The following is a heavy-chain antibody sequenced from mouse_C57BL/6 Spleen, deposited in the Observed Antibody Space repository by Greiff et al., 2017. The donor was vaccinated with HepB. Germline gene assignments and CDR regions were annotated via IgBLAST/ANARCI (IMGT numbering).Heavy chain of an antibody. CDR2: INPNNGGT. J-gene: IGHJ1*03. Sequence: VQLQQSGPELVKPGASVKIPCKASGYTFTDYNMDWVKQSHGKSLEWIGDINPNNGGTIYNQKFKGKATLTVDKSSSTAYMELRSLTSEDTAVYYCARFGDYDGDWYFDVWGTGTTVTVSS. D-gene: IGHD2-4*01. V-gene: IGHV1-18*01. CDR3: ARFGDYDGDWYFDV. CDR1: GYTFTDYN.